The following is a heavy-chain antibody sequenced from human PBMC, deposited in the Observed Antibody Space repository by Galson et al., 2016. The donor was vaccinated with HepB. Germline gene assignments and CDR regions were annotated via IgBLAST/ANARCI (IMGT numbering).Heavy chain of an antibody. CDR2: ISHRSDLI. CDR3: ARGRINWDNWFDP. CDR1: GFTFSDYT. J-gene: IGHJ5*02. V-gene: IGHV3-48*01. Sequence: SLRLSCAASGFTFSDYTMIWVRQAPGKGLEWVSYISHRSDLIHYTDSVKGRCTISRDNAKNPLYLQMNSLTAEDTAVYYCARGRINWDNWFDPWGQGALVTVSS. D-gene: IGHD7-27*01.